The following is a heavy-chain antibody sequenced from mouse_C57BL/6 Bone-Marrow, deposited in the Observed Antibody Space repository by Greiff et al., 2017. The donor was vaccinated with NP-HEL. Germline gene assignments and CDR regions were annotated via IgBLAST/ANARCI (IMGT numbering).Heavy chain of an antibody. J-gene: IGHJ4*01. CDR3: ARWAYGYDVYYAMDY. Sequence: VQLQQPGAELVKPGASVKLSCKASGYTFTSYWMHWVKQRPGQGLEWIGMIHPNSGSTNYNEKFKSKATLTVDKSSSTAYMQFSSLTSEDSAVYYCARWAYGYDVYYAMDYWGQGTSVTVSS. V-gene: IGHV1-64*01. CDR2: IHPNSGST. CDR1: GYTFTSYW. D-gene: IGHD2-2*01.